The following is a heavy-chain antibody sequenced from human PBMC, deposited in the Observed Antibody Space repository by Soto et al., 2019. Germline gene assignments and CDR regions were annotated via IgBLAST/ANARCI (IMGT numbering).Heavy chain of an antibody. CDR3: AKHYRGGSYLPHNWFDP. CDR2: ISGSGGST. J-gene: IGHJ5*02. CDR1: GFTFISYA. D-gene: IGHD1-26*01. Sequence: GSLRLSCAASGFTFISYAMSWVRQAPGKGLVWVSAISGSGGSTYYADSVKGRFTISRDNSKNTLYLQMNSLKAEDTAVYYCAKHYRGGSYLPHNWFDPWGQGTLVTVSS. V-gene: IGHV3-23*01.